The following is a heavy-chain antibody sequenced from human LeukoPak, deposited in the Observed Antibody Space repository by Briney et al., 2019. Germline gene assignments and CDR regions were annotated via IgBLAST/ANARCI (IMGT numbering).Heavy chain of an antibody. CDR2: ISGSGSTI. D-gene: IGHD3-9*01. J-gene: IGHJ4*02. V-gene: IGHV3-11*04. CDR3: ARLHYDVLTGPFDY. Sequence: GGSLRLSCAASGFTFSDYYLSWIRQAPGKGLEWVSYISGSGSTIYYADSVKGRFTISRDNAKNSLYLQMNSLRAEDTAVYYCARLHYDVLTGPFDYWGQGTLVTVSS. CDR1: GFTFSDYY.